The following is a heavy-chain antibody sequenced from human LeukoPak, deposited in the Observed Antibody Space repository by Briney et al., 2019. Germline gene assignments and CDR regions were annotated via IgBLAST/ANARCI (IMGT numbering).Heavy chain of an antibody. Sequence: PSETLSLTCTVSGGSITSSNYYWGWIRQPPGKGLEWIGNSHYSGSTYYNPSLKSRVTISVDTSKNQFSLRLNSVTAVDTAVYYSARPDPNWNYFLWGQGTLVSVSS. J-gene: IGHJ4*02. CDR1: GGSITSSNYY. V-gene: IGHV4-39*01. CDR2: SHYSGST. CDR3: ARPDPNWNYFL. D-gene: IGHD1-7*01.